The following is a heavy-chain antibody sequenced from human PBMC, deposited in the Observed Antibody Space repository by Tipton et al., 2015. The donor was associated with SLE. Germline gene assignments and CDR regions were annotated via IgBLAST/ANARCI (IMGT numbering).Heavy chain of an antibody. CDR1: GGSISSSSYY. Sequence: LRLSCTVSGGSISSSSYYWGWIRQPPGKGLEWIGTIYYSGSTFYSPSLKSRVTTSVDTSKNQFSLKLSSVTAADTAVYYCARDTYYYDSSGYEAFDIWGQGTMVTVSS. V-gene: IGHV4-39*07. J-gene: IGHJ3*02. CDR3: ARDTYYYDSSGYEAFDI. CDR2: IYYSGST. D-gene: IGHD3-22*01.